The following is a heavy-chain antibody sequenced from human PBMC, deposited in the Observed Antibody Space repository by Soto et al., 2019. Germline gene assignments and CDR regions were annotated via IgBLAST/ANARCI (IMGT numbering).Heavy chain of an antibody. D-gene: IGHD2-8*01. CDR3: AKGPGMYSDFDN. Sequence: EVQMLESGGGLVQPGGSLRLSCAASGFTFSSYAMSWVRQAPEKGLDWVSAISGSDGSIYYADSVKGRFTISRDDSKNTLYLQMNSLRAEDTAVYYCAKGPGMYSDFDNWGQGTLVTVSS. V-gene: IGHV3-23*01. CDR1: GFTFSSYA. J-gene: IGHJ4*02. CDR2: ISGSDGSI.